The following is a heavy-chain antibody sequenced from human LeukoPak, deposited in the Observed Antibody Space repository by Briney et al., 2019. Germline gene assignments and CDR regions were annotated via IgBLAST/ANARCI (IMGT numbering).Heavy chain of an antibody. V-gene: IGHV3-66*01. CDR1: GFTVSSNY. Sequence: GGSLRLSCAASGFTVSSNYMSWVRQAPGKGLEWVSVIYNTGSTFYADSVKGRFTISRDSSKNTVYLQMNSLRGEDTAVYYCVTEGSWSYFDYWGQGTLVTVSS. CDR3: VTEGSWSYFDY. CDR2: IYNTGST. D-gene: IGHD6-13*01. J-gene: IGHJ4*02.